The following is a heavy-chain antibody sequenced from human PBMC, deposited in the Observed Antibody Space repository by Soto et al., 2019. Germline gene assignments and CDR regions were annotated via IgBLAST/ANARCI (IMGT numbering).Heavy chain of an antibody. D-gene: IGHD2-21*02. V-gene: IGHV1-18*01. CDR3: ARLQLGGDRMLNWFDP. CDR2: INVDNGDR. Sequence: QVQVVQSGPELKKPGASVKVSCKAQGYIFTKYGIVWVRQAPGHGLEWMGLINVDNGDRKVAQKFQDRVSMTTDTATDTAYMELKSIRSGDTAVYYCARLQLGGDRMLNWFDPWGQGTLVTVSS. J-gene: IGHJ5*02. CDR1: GYIFTKYG.